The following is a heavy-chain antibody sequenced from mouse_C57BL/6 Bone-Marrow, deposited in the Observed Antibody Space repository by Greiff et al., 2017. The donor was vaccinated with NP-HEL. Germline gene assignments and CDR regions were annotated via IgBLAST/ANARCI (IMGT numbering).Heavy chain of an antibody. Sequence: VMLVESGAELVKPGASVKISCKASGYAFSSYWMNWVKQRPGKGLEWIGQIYPGDGDTNYNGKFKGKATLTADKSSSTAYMQLSSLTSEDSAVYFCARRQLSPYYFDYWGQGTTLTVSS. CDR3: ARRQLSPYYFDY. V-gene: IGHV1-80*01. J-gene: IGHJ2*01. D-gene: IGHD3-2*02. CDR1: GYAFSSYW. CDR2: IYPGDGDT.